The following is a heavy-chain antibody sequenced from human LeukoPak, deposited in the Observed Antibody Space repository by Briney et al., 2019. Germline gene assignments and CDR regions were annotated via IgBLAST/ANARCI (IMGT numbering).Heavy chain of an antibody. D-gene: IGHD3-16*01. J-gene: IGHJ4*02. CDR3: GRGLGGRGLGCFLIAY. V-gene: IGHV1-2*02. CDR2: INPNSGGT. CDR1: GYTFTGYY. Sequence: ASVKVSCKASGYTFTGYYMHWVRQAPGQGLEWMGWINPNSGGTNYAQKFQGRVTMTRDTSISTAYMELSRLRSDDTAVYYCGRGLGGRGLGCFLIAYWGQGTLVTVSS.